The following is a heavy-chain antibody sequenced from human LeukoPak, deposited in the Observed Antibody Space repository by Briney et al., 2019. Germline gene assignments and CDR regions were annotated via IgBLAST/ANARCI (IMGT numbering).Heavy chain of an antibody. D-gene: IGHD4-17*01. CDR3: ARGTVTTPQYNWFDP. CDR1: GYSISSGYY. V-gene: IGHV4-38-2*01. CDR2: IYHSGST. J-gene: IGHJ5*02. Sequence: SETLSLTCAVSGYSISSGYYWGWIRPPPGKGLEWIGSIYHSGSTYYNPSLKSRVTISVDTSKNQFSLKLSSVTAADTAVYYCARGTVTTPQYNWFDPWGQGTLVTVSS.